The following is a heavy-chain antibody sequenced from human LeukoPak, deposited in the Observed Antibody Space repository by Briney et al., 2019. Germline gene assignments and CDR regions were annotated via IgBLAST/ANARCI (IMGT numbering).Heavy chain of an antibody. CDR2: IKQDGSEK. V-gene: IGHV3-7*01. J-gene: IGHJ4*02. D-gene: IGHD3-3*01. CDR1: GFTFSSYC. Sequence: GGSLRLSCVASGFTFSSYCMTWVRQAPGKGLEWVANIKQDGSEKYYVDSVKGRFTISRDNAKNSLYLQMNSLRAEDTAVYYCARQSGYYRDDYWGQGTLVTVSS. CDR3: ARQSGYYRDDY.